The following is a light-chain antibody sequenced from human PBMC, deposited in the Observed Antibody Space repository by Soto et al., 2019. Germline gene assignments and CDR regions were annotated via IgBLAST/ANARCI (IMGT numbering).Light chain of an antibody. Sequence: EIVLTQSPATLSLSPGERATLSCRASQSVSSYLAWYQQKPGQAPRLLIYDASNRATGIPARFSGSGSGTDFTLTISSLEPEDSPVYYCEQRSGWSYTFGQGTKLEI. V-gene: IGKV3-11*01. CDR3: EQRSGWSYT. CDR2: DAS. CDR1: QSVSSY. J-gene: IGKJ2*01.